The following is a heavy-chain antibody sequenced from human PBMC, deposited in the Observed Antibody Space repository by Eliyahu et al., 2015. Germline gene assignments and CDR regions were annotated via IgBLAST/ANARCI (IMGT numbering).Heavy chain of an antibody. CDR2: IYPGDSDT. Sequence: PGKGLEWMGIIYPGDSDTRYSPSFQGQVTISADKSISTAYLQWSSLKASDTAMYYCARQAEGVTVFEGVYYYYMDVWGKGTTVTVSS. D-gene: IGHD1-14*01. CDR3: ARQAEGVTVFEGVYYYYMDV. V-gene: IGHV5-51*01. J-gene: IGHJ6*03.